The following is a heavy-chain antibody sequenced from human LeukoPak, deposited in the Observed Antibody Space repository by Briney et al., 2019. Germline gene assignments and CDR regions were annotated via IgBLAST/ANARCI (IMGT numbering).Heavy chain of an antibody. D-gene: IGHD6-13*01. Sequence: SETLSLTCTVSGGSISSANYYWNWIRQPAGKGLEWIGRTYTSGSTNYNPSLKSRVTISVDTSKNQFSLKLSSVTAADTAVYYCARHVTTAGRGFDYWGQGTLVTVSS. J-gene: IGHJ4*02. V-gene: IGHV4-61*02. CDR1: GGSISSANYY. CDR3: ARHVTTAGRGFDY. CDR2: TYTSGST.